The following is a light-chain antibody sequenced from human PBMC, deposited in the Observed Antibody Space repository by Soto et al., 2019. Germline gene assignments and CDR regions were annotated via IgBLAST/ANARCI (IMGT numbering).Light chain of an antibody. Sequence: QPVLTQSPSASASLGASVKLTCTLSSGHSSYAIAWHQQQPEKGPRYLMKLNSDGSHNKGDGIPDRFSGSSSGAERYLTITSLQSEDEADYYCQPWGTGTLVFGGGTKVTVL. J-gene: IGLJ2*01. CDR2: LNSDGSH. CDR3: QPWGTGTLV. CDR1: SGHSSYA. V-gene: IGLV4-69*01.